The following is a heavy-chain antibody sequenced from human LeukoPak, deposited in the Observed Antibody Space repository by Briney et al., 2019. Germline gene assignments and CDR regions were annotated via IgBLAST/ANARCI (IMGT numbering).Heavy chain of an antibody. CDR1: GFTFSNYA. D-gene: IGHD6-13*01. Sequence: PRGSLRLSCAASGFTFSNYAMSWVRQAPGKGLEWVSGISASGGSTYYAHSVNGRFTISRDNSKNTVSLQMDSLRAEDTALYYCAKSNGYTNSWYDYWGQGTVDSVSS. CDR2: ISASGGST. CDR3: AKSNGYTNSWYDY. J-gene: IGHJ4*02. V-gene: IGHV3-23*01.